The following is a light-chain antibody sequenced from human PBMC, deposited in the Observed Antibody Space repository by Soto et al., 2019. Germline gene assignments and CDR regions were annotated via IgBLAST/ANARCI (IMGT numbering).Light chain of an antibody. Sequence: QSVLTQPPSASGTPGQRGTISCSGSSSNIGSNYVYWYQQLPGTAPKLLIYRNNQRPSGVPDRFSGSKSGTSASLAISGRRSEDEADYYCAAWDDSLSGPVVGGGTKLTVL. CDR2: RNN. CDR1: SSNIGSNY. V-gene: IGLV1-47*01. J-gene: IGLJ2*01. CDR3: AAWDDSLSGPV.